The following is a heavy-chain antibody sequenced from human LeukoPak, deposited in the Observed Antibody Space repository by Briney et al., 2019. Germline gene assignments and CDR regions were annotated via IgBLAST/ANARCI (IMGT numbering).Heavy chain of an antibody. Sequence: GGSLRLSCAASGFTFSDYYMSWIRQAPGKGLQWVAYITSSGSALYSADSVRGRFTISRDNARNSVFLQMDGVRAEDTAIYYCATDIVATSGDYWGQGTLVIVSS. CDR1: GFTFSDYY. V-gene: IGHV3-11*01. J-gene: IGHJ4*02. CDR2: ITSSGSAL. CDR3: ATDIVATSGDY. D-gene: IGHD5-12*01.